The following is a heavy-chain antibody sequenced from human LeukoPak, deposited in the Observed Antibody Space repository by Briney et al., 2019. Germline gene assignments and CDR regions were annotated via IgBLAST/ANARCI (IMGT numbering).Heavy chain of an antibody. CDR1: GFTFSSYA. Sequence: QPGRSLRLSCEASGFTFSSYAMHWVRQAPGKGLEWVAVISYDGSNKYYADSVKGRFTISRDNSKNTLYLQMNSLRAEDTAVYYCARSLYGAFDIWGQGTMVTVSS. D-gene: IGHD3-10*01. V-gene: IGHV3-30*04. CDR3: ARSLYGAFDI. CDR2: ISYDGSNK. J-gene: IGHJ3*02.